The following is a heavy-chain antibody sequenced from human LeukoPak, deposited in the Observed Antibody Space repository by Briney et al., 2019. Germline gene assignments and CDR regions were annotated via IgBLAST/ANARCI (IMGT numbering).Heavy chain of an antibody. CDR1: GFTVSTNY. Sequence: PGGSLRLSCAASGFTVSTNYMNWVRQAPGKGLEWVSILYSGSDTYYEDSVKGRFTISRDSSKNILSLQMNNLRAEDTAVYYCARVGDHFHWYLDLWGRGTLVTVSS. D-gene: IGHD3-10*01. J-gene: IGHJ2*01. CDR2: LYSGSDT. V-gene: IGHV3-53*01. CDR3: ARVGDHFHWYLDL.